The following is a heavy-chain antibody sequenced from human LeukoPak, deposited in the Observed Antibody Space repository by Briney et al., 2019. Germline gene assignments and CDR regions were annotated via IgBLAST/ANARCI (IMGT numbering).Heavy chain of an antibody. CDR2: IYHSGST. CDR3: ARGGSEIDY. J-gene: IGHJ4*02. CDR1: GGSISSYY. D-gene: IGHD5-12*01. V-gene: IGHV4-59*01. Sequence: PSETLSFTCTVSGGSISSYYWSWIRQPPGKGLEWIGYIYHSGSTNYNPSLKNRVTISVDTSKNQFSLKLSSVTAADTAVYYCARGGSEIDYWGQGTLVTVSS.